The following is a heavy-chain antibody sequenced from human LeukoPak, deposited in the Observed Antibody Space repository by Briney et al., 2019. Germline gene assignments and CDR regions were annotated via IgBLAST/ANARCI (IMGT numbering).Heavy chain of an antibody. V-gene: IGHV3-21*01. J-gene: IGHJ4*02. CDR1: GFTFSSYN. Sequence: GGSLRLSCAASGFTFSSYNMNWVRQAPGKGLEWVSSITFSSSDIYYADSVKGRFTISRDNAKNSLYPQMDSLIAEDTAVYYCARGREGYNSYDYWGQGTLVTVSS. CDR2: ITFSSSDI. CDR3: ARGREGYNSYDY. D-gene: IGHD5-24*01.